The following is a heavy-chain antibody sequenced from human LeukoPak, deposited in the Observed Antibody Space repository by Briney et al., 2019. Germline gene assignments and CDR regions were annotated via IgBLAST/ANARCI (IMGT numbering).Heavy chain of an antibody. CDR2: IYYSGST. J-gene: IGHJ4*02. Sequence: SETLSLTCTVSGGSISSYYWSWIRQPPGKGLEWIGYIYYSGSTNYNPSLKSRVTISVDTSKNQFSLKLSSVTAADTAVYYCARATHYGSGSYSGDLDYWGQGTLVTVFS. CDR3: ARATHYGSGSYSGDLDY. V-gene: IGHV4-59*01. CDR1: GGSISSYY. D-gene: IGHD3-10*01.